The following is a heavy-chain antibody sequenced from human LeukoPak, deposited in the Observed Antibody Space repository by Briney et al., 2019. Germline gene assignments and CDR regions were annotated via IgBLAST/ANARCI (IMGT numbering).Heavy chain of an antibody. D-gene: IGHD3-22*01. V-gene: IGHV1-2*02. Sequence: ASVKVSCKASGYTFTGYYMHWVRQAPGQGLEWMGWIKPNSGGTNYTQKFQGRVTMTRDTSISTAYMELSRLRSDDTAVYYCARAAVWDYYDSSGPRGFDYWGQGTLVTSPQ. CDR3: ARAAVWDYYDSSGPRGFDY. CDR1: GYTFTGYY. CDR2: IKPNSGGT. J-gene: IGHJ4*02.